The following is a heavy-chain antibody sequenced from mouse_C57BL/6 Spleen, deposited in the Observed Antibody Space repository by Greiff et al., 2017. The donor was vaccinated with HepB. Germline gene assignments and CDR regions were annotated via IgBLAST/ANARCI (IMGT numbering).Heavy chain of an antibody. CDR3: AKGTRTGGYFDY. D-gene: IGHD3-1*01. Sequence: VQRVESGAELVRPGTSVKVSCKASGYAFTNYLIEWVKQRPGQGLEWIGVINPGSGGTNYNEKFKGKATLTADKSSSTAYMQLSSLTSEDSAVYFCAKGTRTGGYFDYWGQGTTLTVSS. CDR1: GYAFTNYL. J-gene: IGHJ2*01. CDR2: INPGSGGT. V-gene: IGHV1-54*01.